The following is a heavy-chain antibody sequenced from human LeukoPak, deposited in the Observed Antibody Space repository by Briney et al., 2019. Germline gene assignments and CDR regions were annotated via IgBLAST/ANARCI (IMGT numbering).Heavy chain of an antibody. CDR3: AREFGVVTPLFDP. Sequence: GASVKVSCKASGYTFTGYYMHWVRQAPGQGLEWMGWINPNSGGTNYAQKFQGRVTMTRDTSISTAYMELSRLRSDDTAVYYCAREFGVVTPLFDPWGQGTLVTVSS. J-gene: IGHJ5*02. CDR2: INPNSGGT. V-gene: IGHV1-2*02. CDR1: GYTFTGYY. D-gene: IGHD3-3*01.